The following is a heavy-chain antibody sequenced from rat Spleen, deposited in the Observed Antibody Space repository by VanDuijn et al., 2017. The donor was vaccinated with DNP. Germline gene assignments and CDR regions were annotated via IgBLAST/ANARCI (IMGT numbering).Heavy chain of an antibody. J-gene: IGHJ4*01. D-gene: IGHD1-12*01. CDR3: TRHRTIMPYYYSMDA. V-gene: IGHV5S13*01. Sequence: EVQLVESGGGLVQPGRSLKLSCAASGFTFSNYGMAWVRQTPTKGLEWVASISTGGGNTYYRDSVRGRFTISRDYAKGTLYLQMDSLRSEDTATYYCTRHRTIMPYYYSMDAWGQGASVTVSS. CDR2: ISTGGGNT. CDR1: GFTFSNYG.